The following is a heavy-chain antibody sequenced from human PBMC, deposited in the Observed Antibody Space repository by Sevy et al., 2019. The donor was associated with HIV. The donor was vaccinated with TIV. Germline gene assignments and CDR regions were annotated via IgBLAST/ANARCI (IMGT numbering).Heavy chain of an antibody. Sequence: ASVKVSCKASGYTFTSYAMHWVRQAPGQRLEWMGWINAGNGNTEYSQKFQGRVTITRDTSASTAYMELSSLRSEDTAVYYCARERAGGMDVWGQGTTVTVSS. J-gene: IGHJ6*02. V-gene: IGHV1-3*01. CDR3: ARERAGGMDV. CDR2: INAGNGNT. CDR1: GYTFTSYA.